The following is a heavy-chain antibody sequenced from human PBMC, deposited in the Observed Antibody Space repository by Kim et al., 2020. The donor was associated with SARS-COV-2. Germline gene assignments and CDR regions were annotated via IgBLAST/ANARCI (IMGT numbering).Heavy chain of an antibody. J-gene: IGHJ4*02. CDR1: GFTFGDYA. Sequence: GGSLRLSCTASGFTFGDYAMSWFRQAPGKGLEWVGCIRSKANGGTTAYAASGKGRFTISRDDTKSITYLQMNSLKTEDTAVYDCTRDLLGGVIITAGYWGQGTLVTVSS. V-gene: IGHV3-49*03. D-gene: IGHD3-10*01. CDR2: IRSKANGGTT. CDR3: TRDLLGGVIITAGY.